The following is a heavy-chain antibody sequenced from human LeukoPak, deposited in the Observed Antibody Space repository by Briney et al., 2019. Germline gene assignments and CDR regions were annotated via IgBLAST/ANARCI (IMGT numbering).Heavy chain of an antibody. CDR1: GGSITSYY. Sequence: PSETLSLTCTVSGGSITSYYWSWIRQPPGKGLEWIGYIYFTGTESTNYSPSLKSRVTISVDTSKNQFSLKLSSVTAADTAVYYCARHREKSSYYGVDWFDPWGQGTLVTVSS. D-gene: IGHD2-2*01. J-gene: IGHJ5*02. V-gene: IGHV4-59*08. CDR3: ARHREKSSYYGVDWFDP. CDR2: IYFTGTEST.